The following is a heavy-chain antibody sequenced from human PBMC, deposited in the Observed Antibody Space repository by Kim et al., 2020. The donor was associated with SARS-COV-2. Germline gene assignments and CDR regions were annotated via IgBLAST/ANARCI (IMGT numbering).Heavy chain of an antibody. CDR2: INAVNGNT. CDR1: GYTFTSYA. Sequence: ASVKVSCKASGYTFTSYAMHWVRQAPGQRLEWMGWINAVNGNTKYSQKFQGRVTITRDTSASTAYMELSSLRSEDTAVYYCARDGGIAVAGYYYYGMDVWGQGTTVTVSS. J-gene: IGHJ6*02. CDR3: ARDGGIAVAGYYYYGMDV. V-gene: IGHV1-3*01. D-gene: IGHD6-19*01.